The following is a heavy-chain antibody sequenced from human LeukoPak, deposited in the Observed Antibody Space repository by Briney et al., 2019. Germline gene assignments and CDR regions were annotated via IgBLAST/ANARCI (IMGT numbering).Heavy chain of an antibody. Sequence: GGSLRLSCATSGFTFSSYAMSWVRQAPGRGLEWVSVISTSGESAYYADSVKGRFTISRDNSKNTLYLQMNSLRAEDTAVYYCAKDRGSGYHYFDYWGQGTLVTVSS. CDR3: AKDRGSGYHYFDY. CDR2: ISTSGESA. J-gene: IGHJ4*02. V-gene: IGHV3-23*01. D-gene: IGHD3-22*01. CDR1: GFTFSSYA.